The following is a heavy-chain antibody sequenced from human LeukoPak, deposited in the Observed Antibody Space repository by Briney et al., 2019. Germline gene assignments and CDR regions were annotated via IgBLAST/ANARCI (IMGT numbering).Heavy chain of an antibody. V-gene: IGHV3-11*04. CDR2: ISSSGSTI. Sequence: GGSLTLSCAASGFTFSDYYMSWIRQAPGKGLEWVSYISSSGSTIYYADSVKGRFTIYRDNAKNSLYLQMHSLRAEDTAVYYCAVSVGATSEWFDPWGQGTLVTVSS. D-gene: IGHD1-26*01. CDR1: GFTFSDYY. CDR3: AVSVGATSEWFDP. J-gene: IGHJ5*02.